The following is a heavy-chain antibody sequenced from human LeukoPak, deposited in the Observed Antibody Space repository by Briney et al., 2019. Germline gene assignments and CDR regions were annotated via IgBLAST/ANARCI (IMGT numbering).Heavy chain of an antibody. CDR3: ARTLQFATLMIVAAQDYGMDV. D-gene: IGHD3-22*01. V-gene: IGHV1-18*01. J-gene: IGHJ6*02. CDR2: ISAYNGNT. Sequence: ASVKVSCKASGYTFTSYGISWVRQAPGQGLEWMGWISAYNGNTNYAQKLQGRVTMTTDTSTSTAYMELRSLRSDDTAVYYCARTLQFATLMIVAAQDYGMDVWGQGTTVTVSS. CDR1: GYTFTSYG.